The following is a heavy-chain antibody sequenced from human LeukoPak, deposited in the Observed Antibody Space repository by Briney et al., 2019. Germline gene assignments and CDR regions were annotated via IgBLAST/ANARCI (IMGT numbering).Heavy chain of an antibody. Sequence: ASVKVSCKASGYTFVYYYIHWVRQAPGQGLEWMGVINPAGGATNYAQNFQGRVTMTRDTSTSTVYLGLSGLRSEDTAVYYCARVRQWLSSRFDPWGQGTLVTVSS. CDR2: INPAGGAT. J-gene: IGHJ5*02. CDR1: GYTFVYYY. V-gene: IGHV1-46*01. D-gene: IGHD6-19*01. CDR3: ARVRQWLSSRFDP.